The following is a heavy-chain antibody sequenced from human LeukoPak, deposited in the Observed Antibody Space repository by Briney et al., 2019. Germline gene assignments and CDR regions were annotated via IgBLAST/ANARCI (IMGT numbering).Heavy chain of an antibody. V-gene: IGHV4-59*01. CDR1: GGSISSYY. Sequence: SETLPLTCTVSGGSISSYYWSWIRQPPGKGLEWIGYIYYSGSTNYNPSLKSRVTISVDTSKNQFSLKLSSVTAADTAVYYCARGLNYFDYWGQGTLVTVSS. J-gene: IGHJ4*02. CDR2: IYYSGST. CDR3: ARGLNYFDY.